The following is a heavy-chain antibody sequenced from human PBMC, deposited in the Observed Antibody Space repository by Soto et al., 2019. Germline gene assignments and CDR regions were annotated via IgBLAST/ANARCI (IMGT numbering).Heavy chain of an antibody. D-gene: IGHD3-10*01. V-gene: IGHV3-33*01. Sequence: GGSLRLSCAASGFTFSSYGMHWVRQAPGKGLEWVAVIWYDGSNKYYADSVKGRFTISRDNSKNTLYLQMNSLRAEDTAVYYCARDMRIPITMVRGVLYYYYYMDVWGKGTTVTVSS. CDR3: ARDMRIPITMVRGVLYYYYYMDV. CDR1: GFTFSSYG. J-gene: IGHJ6*03. CDR2: IWYDGSNK.